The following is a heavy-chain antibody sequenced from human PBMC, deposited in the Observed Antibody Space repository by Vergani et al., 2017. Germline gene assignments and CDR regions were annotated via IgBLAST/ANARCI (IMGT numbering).Heavy chain of an antibody. J-gene: IGHJ5*02. CDR2: INHSGST. CDR3: ARGKRKWELLEDRAFDP. D-gene: IGHD1-26*01. CDR1: GGSFSGYY. Sequence: QVQLQQWGAGLLKPSETLSLTCAVYGGSFSGYYWSWIRQPPGKGLEWIGEINHSGSTNYNPSLKSRVTISVDTSKNQLSLKLSSVTAADTAVYYCARGKRKWELLEDRAFDPWGQGTLVTVSS. V-gene: IGHV4-34*01.